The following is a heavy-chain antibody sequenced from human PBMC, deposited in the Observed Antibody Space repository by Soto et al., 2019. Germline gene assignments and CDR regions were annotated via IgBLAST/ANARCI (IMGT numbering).Heavy chain of an antibody. V-gene: IGHV3-66*01. CDR1: GFTVSSNY. CDR3: ARNFGTNPGRKDYYRDHLAV. D-gene: IGHD1-26*01. Sequence: GGSLRLSCAASGFTVSSNYMSWVRQAPGKGLEWVSVIYSGGSTYYADSVKGRFTISRDNSKNTLYLQMNSLRAEDTAVYYCARNFGTNPGRKDYYRDHLAVWGQGTTVTVSS. J-gene: IGHJ6*02. CDR2: IYSGGST.